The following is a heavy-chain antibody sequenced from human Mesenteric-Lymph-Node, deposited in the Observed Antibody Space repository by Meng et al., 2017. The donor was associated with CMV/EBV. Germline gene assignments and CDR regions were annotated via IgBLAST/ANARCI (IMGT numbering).Heavy chain of an antibody. Sequence: GESLKISCAASGFTFNNYAVHWVRQAPGKGLEWVAIISYDGNYKYYADSVKGRFTISRDNSKNTLYLQMNSLRAEDTAVYYCARGLNGGFDYWGQGTLVTVSS. D-gene: IGHD3-16*01. J-gene: IGHJ4*02. CDR2: ISYDGNYK. V-gene: IGHV3-30*04. CDR1: GFTFNNYA. CDR3: ARGLNGGFDY.